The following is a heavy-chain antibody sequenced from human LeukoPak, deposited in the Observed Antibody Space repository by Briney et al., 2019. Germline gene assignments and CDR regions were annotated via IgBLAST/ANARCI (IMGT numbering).Heavy chain of an antibody. CDR1: GFIFSDYG. CDR2: INTDGTVT. J-gene: IGHJ4*02. V-gene: IGHV3-74*01. Sequence: GGSLRLSCAVSGFIFSDYGFLWVRQAPGKGLESVSRINTDGTVTTYADSVKGRFTVSRDNADNTMFLQMNSVRDEDTAVYYCATKQWLAPPPDSWGQGTPVTVSS. D-gene: IGHD6-19*01. CDR3: ATKQWLAPPPDS.